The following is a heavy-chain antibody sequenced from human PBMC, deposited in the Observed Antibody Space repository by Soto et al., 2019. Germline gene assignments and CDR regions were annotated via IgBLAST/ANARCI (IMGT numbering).Heavy chain of an antibody. CDR2: IHPSGGGS. J-gene: IGHJ4*02. Sequence: ASVKVSCKSSGYPFNTYYLHWVRQAPGQGLEWMGMIHPSGGGSTYAQKLLGRVTMTMDSSTSTVFMELTNLRSADTAFFYCARGGHIAVVTDSFDSWGQGTLVTVSS. D-gene: IGHD2-21*02. V-gene: IGHV1-46*02. CDR3: ARGGHIAVVTDSFDS. CDR1: GYPFNTYY.